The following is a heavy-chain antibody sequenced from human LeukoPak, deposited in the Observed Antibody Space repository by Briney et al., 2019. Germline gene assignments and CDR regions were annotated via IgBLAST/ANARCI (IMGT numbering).Heavy chain of an antibody. CDR1: GFTFSNYW. V-gene: IGHV3-66*01. CDR2: IYSGGST. CDR3: ATGDPGFA. D-gene: IGHD3-10*01. Sequence: PGGSLRLSCAASGFTFSNYWMHWVRQAPGKGLEWVSIIYSGGSTYYADSVKGRFTISRDNSKNTVYLQMKSLRAEDTAVYYCATGDPGFAWGQGTLVTVSS. J-gene: IGHJ5*02.